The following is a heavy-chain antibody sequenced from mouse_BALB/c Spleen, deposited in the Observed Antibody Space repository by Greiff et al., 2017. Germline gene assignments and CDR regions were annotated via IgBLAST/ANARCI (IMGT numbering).Heavy chain of an antibody. Sequence: VQLQESGPGLVAPSQSLSITCTVSGFSLTSYGVHWVRQPPGKGLEWLGVIWAGGSTNYNSALMSRLSISKDNSKSQVFLKMNSLQTDDTAMYYCARDQGYGNYKFAYWGQGTLVTVSA. D-gene: IGHD2-10*02. V-gene: IGHV2-9*02. CDR3: ARDQGYGNYKFAY. CDR1: GFSLTSYG. J-gene: IGHJ3*01. CDR2: IWAGGST.